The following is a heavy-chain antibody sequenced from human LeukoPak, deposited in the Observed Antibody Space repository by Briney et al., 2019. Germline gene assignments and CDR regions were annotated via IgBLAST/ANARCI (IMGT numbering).Heavy chain of an antibody. CDR2: IYPTGNT. CDR3: ARLKFYDSTGYSPGYYMDV. Sequence: SETLSLTCSVSGGAIISYYWSWIRQPAGKGPEWIGRIYPTGNTDYNPSLKTRVSMSTDLSKKQFSLRLRSVTAADTAVYYCARLKFYDSTGYSPGYYMDVWGKGTAVTVSS. V-gene: IGHV4-4*07. D-gene: IGHD3-22*01. CDR1: GGAIISYY. J-gene: IGHJ6*03.